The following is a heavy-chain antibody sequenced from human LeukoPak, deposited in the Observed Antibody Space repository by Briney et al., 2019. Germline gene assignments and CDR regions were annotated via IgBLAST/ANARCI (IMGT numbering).Heavy chain of an antibody. CDR1: GFTFSSYE. CDR3: ARDLLSSSGFNY. V-gene: IGHV3-48*03. Sequence: PGGSLRLSCVVSGFTFSSYEMNWVRQAPGKGLEWVSYISSSGSTMYYADSVKGRFTISRDNAKNSLYLQMEGLRAEDTAFYYCARDLLSSSGFNYWGQGTLVTVSS. CDR2: ISSSGSTM. J-gene: IGHJ4*02. D-gene: IGHD6-19*01.